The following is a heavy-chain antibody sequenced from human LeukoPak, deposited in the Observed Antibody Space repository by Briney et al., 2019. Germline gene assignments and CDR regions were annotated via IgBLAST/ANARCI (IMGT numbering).Heavy chain of an antibody. CDR2: VSSSGGST. D-gene: IGHD2/OR15-2a*01. CDR1: GFTFSSYA. J-gene: IGHJ5*02. CDR3: AKSCCNSCHCFLGWFGP. Sequence: GGSLRLSCAASGFTFSSYAMSWVRQAPGKGLEWVSTVSSSGGSTYYADSVKGRFTISRDNSKNTLYLQMNTLRAEDTAVYHCAKSCCNSCHCFLGWFGPWGQGTLVTVSS. V-gene: IGHV3-23*01.